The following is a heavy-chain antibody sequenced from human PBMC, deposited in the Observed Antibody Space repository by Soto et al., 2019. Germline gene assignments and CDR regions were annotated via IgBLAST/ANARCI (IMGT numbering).Heavy chain of an antibody. CDR2: IYHTGNT. Sequence: ASETLSLTCAVSGGSISSNSWWNWVRQPPGKGLEWIGEIYHTGNTNYNPSLKSRVTLSVDKSKSQFSLKLSSVTAADTAVYYCARAIGYCGSTSCHSCYYGMDVWGQGTTVTVSS. V-gene: IGHV4-4*02. CDR3: ARAIGYCGSTSCHSCYYGMDV. J-gene: IGHJ6*02. D-gene: IGHD2-2*01. CDR1: GGSISSNSW.